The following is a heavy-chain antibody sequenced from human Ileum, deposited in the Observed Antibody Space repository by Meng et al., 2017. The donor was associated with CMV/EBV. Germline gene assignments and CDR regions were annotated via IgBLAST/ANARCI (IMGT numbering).Heavy chain of an antibody. Sequence: QLQESGPGLVKPSGPLSLPCTVSGGSISSYSWGWIRQPAGKGLEWIGRIYSSVGANYSPSLKSRATMSVDMSKNEVSLKLSAVTAADTAVYYCARGDPDGYCAGGSCYRYWYFDVWGRGTLVTVSS. CDR3: ARGDPDGYCAGGSCYRYWYFDV. D-gene: IGHD2-15*01. J-gene: IGHJ2*01. V-gene: IGHV4-4*07. CDR2: IYSSVGA. CDR1: GGSISSYS.